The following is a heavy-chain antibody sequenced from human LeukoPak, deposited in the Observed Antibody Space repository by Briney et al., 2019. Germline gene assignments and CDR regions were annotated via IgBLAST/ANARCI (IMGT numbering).Heavy chain of an antibody. J-gene: IGHJ4*01. CDR1: GFTFTDYW. CDR2: IRQDGSEK. D-gene: IGHD6-13*01. CDR3: ARDGTAAGLYFDL. Sequence: GGSLRLSCAVSGFTFTDYWMNWVRQAPGKGLEWVASIRQDGSEKTCVDSVKGRFTISRDNTKNSLSLQVNSLRVEDTAVYYCARDGTAAGLYFDLWGQRTLVTVSS. V-gene: IGHV3-7*01.